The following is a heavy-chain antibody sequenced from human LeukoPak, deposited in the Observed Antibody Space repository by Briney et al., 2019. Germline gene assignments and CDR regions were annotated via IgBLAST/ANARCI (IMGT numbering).Heavy chain of an antibody. D-gene: IGHD2-2*01. Sequence: PGGSLRLSCAASGFTFSSYAMSWVRQAPGKGLEWVSAISGSGGSTYYADSEKGRFTISRDNSKNTPYLQMNSLRAEDTAVYYCAKGNIVVVPAAGLDYWGQGTLVTVSS. J-gene: IGHJ4*02. CDR1: GFTFSSYA. CDR2: ISGSGGST. V-gene: IGHV3-23*01. CDR3: AKGNIVVVPAAGLDY.